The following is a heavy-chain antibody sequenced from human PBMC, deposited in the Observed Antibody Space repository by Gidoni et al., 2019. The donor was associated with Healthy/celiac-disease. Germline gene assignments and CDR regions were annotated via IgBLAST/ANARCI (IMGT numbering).Heavy chain of an antibody. CDR2: IYYSGST. Sequence: QVQLQESGPGLVKPSETLSLTCTVPGGSISSYYWSWIRQPPGKGLEWIGYIYYSGSTNYTPSLKSRVTISVDTSKNQFSLKLSSVTAADTAVYYCARDRVTSGMDVWGQWTTVTVSS. J-gene: IGHJ6*02. D-gene: IGHD5-18*01. CDR1: GGSISSYY. CDR3: ARDRVTSGMDV. V-gene: IGHV4-59*01.